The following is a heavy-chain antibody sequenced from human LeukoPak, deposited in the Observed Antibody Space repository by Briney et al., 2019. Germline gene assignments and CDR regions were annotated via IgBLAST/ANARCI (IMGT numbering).Heavy chain of an antibody. J-gene: IGHJ3*02. Sequence: GGSLRLSCAASGFRFSSYAMSWVRQAPGKGLDWVSVISSRSGGRTDYAEAVKGRFTISRDNSKNTLYLQMNSLRAEDTAVYYCARDNSHSSIYSTRGNAFDIWGQGTMVTVSS. CDR1: GFRFSSYA. CDR2: ISSRSGGRT. D-gene: IGHD6-13*01. CDR3: ARDNSHSSIYSTRGNAFDI. V-gene: IGHV3-23*01.